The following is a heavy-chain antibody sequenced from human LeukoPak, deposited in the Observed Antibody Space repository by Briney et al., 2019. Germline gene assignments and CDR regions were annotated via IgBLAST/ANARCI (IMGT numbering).Heavy chain of an antibody. J-gene: IGHJ4*02. CDR2: MTGPADTT. V-gene: IGHV3-23*01. CDR1: GFNFTKFA. CDR3: AKGAEIDH. Sequence: GGSLRLSCAASGFNFTKFAMRWVRQAPGKGPEWLSAMTGPADTTYYAESVKGRFTTSRDYSKSMVYLQMNSLRVEDTAIYYCAKGAEIDHWGQGTLVTVSS.